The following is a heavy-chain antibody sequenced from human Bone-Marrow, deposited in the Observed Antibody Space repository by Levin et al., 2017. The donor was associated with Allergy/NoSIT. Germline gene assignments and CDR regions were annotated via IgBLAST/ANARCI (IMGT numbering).Heavy chain of an antibody. J-gene: IGHJ4*02. CDR1: GFTYDDYA. CDR2: ISWNSGSI. V-gene: IGHV3-9*01. Sequence: GGSLRLSCGASGFTYDDYAMHWVRQAPGKGLEWVSGISWNSGSIDYADSVKGRFTISRDNAKNSLYLQMNSLTAEDTALYYCAKLSGLDSSGPHYYFDYWGQGTLVTVSP. D-gene: IGHD3-22*01. CDR3: AKLSGLDSSGPHYYFDY.